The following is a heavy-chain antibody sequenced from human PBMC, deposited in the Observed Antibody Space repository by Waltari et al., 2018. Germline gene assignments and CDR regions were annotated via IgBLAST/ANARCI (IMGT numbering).Heavy chain of an antibody. D-gene: IGHD3-16*01. J-gene: IGHJ4*02. CDR1: GFSFNTFA. CDR3: AKNWGGLDY. CDR2: ISNSGDSV. V-gene: IGHV3-23*01. Sequence: EVQLLESGGTLVQPGGSLRLSCAASGFSFNTFAVTWVRQAPGKGLGWVLGISNSGDSVYYADSVKGRFTISRDNSKNTLYLQMNSLRAEDTAVYYCAKNWGGLDYWGQGTLVTVSS.